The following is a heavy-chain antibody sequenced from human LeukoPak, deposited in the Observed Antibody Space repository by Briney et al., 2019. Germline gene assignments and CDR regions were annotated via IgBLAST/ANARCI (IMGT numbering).Heavy chain of an antibody. Sequence: ASVKVSCKASGYTFTSCDINWVRQATGQGLEWMGWMNPNSGNTGYAQKFQGRVTMTRNTSISTAYMELSSLRSEDTAVYYCARGPYSSGWYSDYWGQGTLVTVSS. CDR2: MNPNSGNT. D-gene: IGHD6-19*01. CDR3: ARGPYSSGWYSDY. J-gene: IGHJ4*02. V-gene: IGHV1-8*01. CDR1: GYTFTSCD.